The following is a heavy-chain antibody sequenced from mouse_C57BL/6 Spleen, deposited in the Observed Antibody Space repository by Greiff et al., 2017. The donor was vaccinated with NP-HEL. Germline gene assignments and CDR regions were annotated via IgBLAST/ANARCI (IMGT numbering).Heavy chain of an antibody. CDR2: INYDGSST. CDR1: GFTFSDYY. V-gene: IGHV5-16*01. Sequence: EVQLVESEGGLVQPGSSMKLSCTASGFTFSDYYMAWVRQVPEKGLEWVANINYDGSSTYYLASLKSRFIISRDNAKNILYLQMSSLKTEDTATYYCARASDWDVPWFAYWGQGTLVTVSA. D-gene: IGHD4-1*01. J-gene: IGHJ3*01. CDR3: ARASDWDVPWFAY.